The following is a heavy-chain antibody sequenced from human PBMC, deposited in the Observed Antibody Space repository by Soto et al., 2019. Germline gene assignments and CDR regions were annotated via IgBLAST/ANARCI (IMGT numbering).Heavy chain of an antibody. J-gene: IGHJ5*02. CDR1: GYTFTSYG. CDR2: ISAYNGNT. CDR3: ARGRAAQRNWFDP. V-gene: IGHV1-18*01. Sequence: ASVKVSCKASGYTFTSYGISWVRQAPGQGLEWMGWISAYNGNTNYAQKLQGRVTMTTDTSTSTAYMELSSVTAADTAVYYCARGRAAQRNWFDPWGQGTLVTVSS. D-gene: IGHD6-6*01.